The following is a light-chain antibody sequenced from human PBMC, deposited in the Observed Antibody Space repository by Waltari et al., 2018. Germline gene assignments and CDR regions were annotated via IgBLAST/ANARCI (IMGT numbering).Light chain of an antibody. V-gene: IGLV4-69*01. CDR2: VNSDGSH. CDR1: SGHSTNI. Sequence: QLVLTQSPSASASLGVSVKLTCTLSSGHSTNIIAWLQQQPAKGPRYLMNVNSDGSHNKGVGIPDRFSGSSSGAERYLTISSLQSEDEADYYCQTGGHGTWVFGGGTRLTVL. CDR3: QTGGHGTWV. J-gene: IGLJ3*02.